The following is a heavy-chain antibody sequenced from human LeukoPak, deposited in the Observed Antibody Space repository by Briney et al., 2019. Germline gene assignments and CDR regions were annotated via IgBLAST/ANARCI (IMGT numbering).Heavy chain of an antibody. D-gene: IGHD3-22*01. Sequence: PSETLSLTCTVSGGSISSYYWSWIRQPPGKGLEWIGSIYYSGSTNYNPSLKSRVTISVDTSKNQFSLKLSSVTAADTAVYYCARDQDSSGYYLDYWGQGTLVTVSS. J-gene: IGHJ4*02. CDR1: GGSISSYY. CDR3: ARDQDSSGYYLDY. CDR2: IYYSGST. V-gene: IGHV4-59*01.